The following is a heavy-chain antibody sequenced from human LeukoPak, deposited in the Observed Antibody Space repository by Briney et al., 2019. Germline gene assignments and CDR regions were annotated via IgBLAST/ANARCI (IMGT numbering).Heavy chain of an antibody. D-gene: IGHD3-22*01. V-gene: IGHV4-59*08. CDR2: IGYSGST. CDR1: GASINSYF. Sequence: PSETLSLTCAVSGASINSYFWSWIRQPPGKGLEYIGYIGYSGSTNYNPSLKSRVTISVDTSKNQFSLKLTSVTTADTAVYYCARGSPNYDSYGLFTFDIWGQGTMVTVSS. CDR3: ARGSPNYDSYGLFTFDI. J-gene: IGHJ3*02.